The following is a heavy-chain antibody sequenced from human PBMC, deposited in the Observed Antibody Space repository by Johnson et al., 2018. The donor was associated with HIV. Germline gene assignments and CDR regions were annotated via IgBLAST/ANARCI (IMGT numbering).Heavy chain of an antibody. CDR2: ISYDGSNK. V-gene: IGHV3-30*03. J-gene: IGHJ3*02. CDR1: GFTFSSYG. D-gene: IGHD1-26*01. CDR3: ARSGVVGATSAVDAFDI. Sequence: QVQLVESGGGVVQPGRSLRLSCAASGFTFSSYGMHWVRQAPGKGLEWVAVISYDGSNKYYADSVKGRFTISRDNSKNPLYLQMNSLSAEDTAVYYCARSGVVGATSAVDAFDIWGQGTMVTVSS.